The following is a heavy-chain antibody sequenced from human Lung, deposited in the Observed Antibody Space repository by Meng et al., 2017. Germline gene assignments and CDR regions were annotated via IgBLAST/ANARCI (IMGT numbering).Heavy chain of an antibody. Sequence: QLQLVESGGGVVQTGRSLRLSCTDSGFTFSSYAMHWVRHAPGKGLEWVAVISYDGSNKYYADSVKGRFTISRDNSKNTLYLQMNSLRAEDTAVYYCASGLDLSDYWGPGTLVTVSS. D-gene: IGHD6-19*01. V-gene: IGHV3-30*01. CDR3: ASGLDLSDY. CDR1: GFTFSSYA. CDR2: ISYDGSNK. J-gene: IGHJ4*02.